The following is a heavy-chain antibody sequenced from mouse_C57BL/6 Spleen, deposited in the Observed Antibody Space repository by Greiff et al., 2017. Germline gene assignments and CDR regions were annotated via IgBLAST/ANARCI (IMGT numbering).Heavy chain of an antibody. Sequence: VQLQQSGPVLVKPGASVKMSCKASGYTFTDYHMNWVKQSHGKSLEWIGVFNPYNGGTSSNQKFKGKATLTVDKSSSTAYLELNSLTSEDSAVDYCARGTIYYGNYDSMDYWGQGTSVTVSS. CDR3: ARGTIYYGNYDSMDY. CDR1: GYTFTDYH. CDR2: FNPYNGGT. V-gene: IGHV1-19*01. J-gene: IGHJ4*01. D-gene: IGHD2-1*01.